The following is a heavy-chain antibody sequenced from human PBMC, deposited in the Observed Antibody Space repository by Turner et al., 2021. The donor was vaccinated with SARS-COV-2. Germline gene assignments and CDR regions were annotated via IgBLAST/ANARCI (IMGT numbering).Heavy chain of an antibody. Sequence: EVQLVETGGDLVQPGGSLILSCAASGFTLSNYWMSWVRQAPGKGLEWVANIRQDGSEKEYVDSVKGRFTISRDNAKNSLYLQMNSLRVEDTAVYYCAGSGGWLLDLWGQGTLVTVSS. CDR3: AGSGGWLLDL. J-gene: IGHJ4*02. D-gene: IGHD6-19*01. V-gene: IGHV3-7*03. CDR2: IRQDGSEK. CDR1: GFTLSNYW.